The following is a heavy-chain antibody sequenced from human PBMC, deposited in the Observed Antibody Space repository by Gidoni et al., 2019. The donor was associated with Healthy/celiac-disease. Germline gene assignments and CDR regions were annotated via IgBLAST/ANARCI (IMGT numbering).Heavy chain of an antibody. CDR3: ARVRDYGSGRNGMDV. Sequence: QVQLVQSGAAVKKPGPSVTVSCKASGYIFTGYYMHWVRQAPGKGLVWMGWINPSSGGTNYAKKFQGWVTMTRDTSISTAYMELSRLRSDDTAVYYCARVRDYGSGRNGMDVWGQGTTVTVSS. J-gene: IGHJ6*02. CDR2: INPSSGGT. V-gene: IGHV1-2*04. D-gene: IGHD3-10*01. CDR1: GYIFTGYY.